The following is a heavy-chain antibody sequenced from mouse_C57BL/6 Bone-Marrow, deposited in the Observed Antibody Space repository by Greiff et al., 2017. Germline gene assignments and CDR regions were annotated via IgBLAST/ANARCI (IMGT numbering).Heavy chain of an antibody. CDR2: IHPNSGST. J-gene: IGHJ2*01. Sequence: QVQLQQPGAELVKPGASVKLSCKASGYTFTSYWMHWVKQRPGQGLEWIGMIHPNSGSTTYNEKFKGKATLTVYKSSSTAYMQLRRLTSRDAAVYYCARRGRGEYFDYWGQGTTLTVSS. CDR1: GYTFTSYW. CDR3: ARRGRGEYFDY. V-gene: IGHV1-64*01.